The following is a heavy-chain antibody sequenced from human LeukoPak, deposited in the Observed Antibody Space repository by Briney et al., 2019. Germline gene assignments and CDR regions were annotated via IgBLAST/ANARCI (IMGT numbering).Heavy chain of an antibody. CDR3: ARAPYLPAAGTD. Sequence: GGSLRLSCAASGFTFDDYAMHWVRQAPGKGLEWVSGISWNSGSIGYADSVKGRFTISRDNAKNSLYLQMNSLRAEDTAVYYCARAPYLPAAGTDWGQGTLVTVSS. CDR2: ISWNSGSI. D-gene: IGHD6-13*01. CDR1: GFTFDDYA. V-gene: IGHV3-9*01. J-gene: IGHJ4*02.